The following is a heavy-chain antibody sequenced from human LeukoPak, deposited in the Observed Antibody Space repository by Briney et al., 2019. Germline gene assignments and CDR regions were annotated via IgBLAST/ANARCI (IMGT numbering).Heavy chain of an antibody. Sequence: GGSLRLSCAASGFTFTCCWMSWVRQTPGKGLEWVASIKQDGSEKFYADSVKGRFTISRDNAKNSLCLQMNSLRAEDTAVYYCARVPGVTRYFDSWGQGILVTVSS. CDR3: ARVPGVTRYFDS. CDR1: GFTFTCCW. D-gene: IGHD4-23*01. J-gene: IGHJ4*02. V-gene: IGHV3-7*01. CDR2: IKQDGSEK.